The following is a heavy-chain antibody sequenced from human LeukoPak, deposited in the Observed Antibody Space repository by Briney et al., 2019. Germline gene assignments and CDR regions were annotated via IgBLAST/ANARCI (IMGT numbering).Heavy chain of an antibody. D-gene: IGHD3-10*01. V-gene: IGHV4-4*02. J-gene: IGHJ4*02. CDR2: IYHSGST. CDR3: ASGDYSGSYYSSAYFDY. CDR1: GGSISSSNW. Sequence: SGTLSLTCAVSGGSISSSNWWSWVRQPPGKGLEWIGEIYHSGSTNYNPSLKSRVTISVDKSKNQFSLKLSSVTAADTAVYYCASGDYSGSYYSSAYFDYWGQGTLVTVSS.